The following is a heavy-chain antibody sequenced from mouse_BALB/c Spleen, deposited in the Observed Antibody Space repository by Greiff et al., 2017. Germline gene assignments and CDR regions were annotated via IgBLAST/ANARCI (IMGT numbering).Heavy chain of an antibody. CDR3: AREAYDYDEGAMDY. J-gene: IGHJ4*01. D-gene: IGHD2-4*01. Sequence: EVKLMESGGGLVKPGGSLKLSCAASGFTFSSYAMSWVRQTPEKRLEWVASISSGGSTYYPDSVKGRFTISGDNARNILYLQMSSLRSEDTAMYYCAREAYDYDEGAMDYWGQGTSVTGSS. CDR2: ISSGGST. CDR1: GFTFSSYA. V-gene: IGHV5-6-5*01.